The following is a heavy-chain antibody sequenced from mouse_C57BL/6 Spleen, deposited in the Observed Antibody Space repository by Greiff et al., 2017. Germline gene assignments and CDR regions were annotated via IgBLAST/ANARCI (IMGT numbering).Heavy chain of an antibody. Sequence: EVQLQQSGPELVKPGASVKISCKASGYTFTDYYMNWVKQSHGKSLEWIGDINPNNGGTSYNQKFKGKATLTVDKSSSTAYMELRSLTSEDSAVYYCARGYYGSEAYWGQGTLVTVSA. V-gene: IGHV1-26*01. D-gene: IGHD1-1*01. CDR2: INPNNGGT. CDR1: GYTFTDYY. J-gene: IGHJ3*01. CDR3: ARGYYGSEAY.